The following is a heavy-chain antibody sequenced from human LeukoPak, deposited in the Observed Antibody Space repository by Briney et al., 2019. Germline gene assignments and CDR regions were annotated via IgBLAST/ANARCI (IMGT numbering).Heavy chain of an antibody. D-gene: IGHD6-13*01. V-gene: IGHV3-74*01. J-gene: IGHJ4*02. Sequence: QPGGSLRLSCAASGFTFSSYWMHWVRQAPGQGLVWVSRINSDGSSTSYADSVKGRFTISRDNAKNTLYLQMNSLRAEDTAVYYCARDPSPMYSSSWDYFDYWGQGTLVTVSS. CDR2: INSDGSST. CDR1: GFTFSSYW. CDR3: ARDPSPMYSSSWDYFDY.